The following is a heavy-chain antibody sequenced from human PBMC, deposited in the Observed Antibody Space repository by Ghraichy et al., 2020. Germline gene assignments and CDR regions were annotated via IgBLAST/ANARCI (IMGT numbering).Heavy chain of an antibody. CDR3: AKVVVADLYYYYGMDV. J-gene: IGHJ6*02. Sequence: GGSLRLSCAASGFSFSSYAMSWVRQAPGKGLEWVSGITGSGGSTYYADSVKGRFTISRDNSKNTLYLQMNSLRAEDTAVYYCAKVVVADLYYYYGMDVWGPGTTVTVSS. V-gene: IGHV3-23*01. CDR2: ITGSGGST. D-gene: IGHD2-15*01. CDR1: GFSFSSYA.